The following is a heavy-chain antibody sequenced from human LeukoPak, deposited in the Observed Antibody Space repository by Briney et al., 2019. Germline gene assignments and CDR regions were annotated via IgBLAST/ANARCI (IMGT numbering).Heavy chain of an antibody. Sequence: GGSLRLSCAVSGFTFSSYDMHWVRQAPGKGLGWVAVISFDGSSKYYVDSVKGRFTISRDNAKNSLYLQMNSLRAEDTAVYYCAREGGWVLWFGELWDWGQGTLVTVSS. V-gene: IGHV3-30*03. CDR1: GFTFSSYD. CDR2: ISFDGSSK. J-gene: IGHJ4*02. D-gene: IGHD3-10*01. CDR3: AREGGWVLWFGELWD.